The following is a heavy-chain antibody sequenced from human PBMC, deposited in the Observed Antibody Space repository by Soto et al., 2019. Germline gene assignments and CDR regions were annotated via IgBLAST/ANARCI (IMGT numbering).Heavy chain of an antibody. CDR2: ISDHNGNT. D-gene: IGHD3-16*01. J-gene: IGHJ4*02. CDR3: ARDLGSYGLYYFDF. CDR1: GYSFTTYG. V-gene: IGHV1-18*01. Sequence: QVQLVQSRAEVKKPGASVKVSCKASGYSFTTYGISWVRQAPGQGLECMGWISDHNGNTNYAQKFEGRVTMTSDTSTRTAYMELRSLGSDDTAVYYCARDLGSYGLYYFDFWGQVTQVTVSS.